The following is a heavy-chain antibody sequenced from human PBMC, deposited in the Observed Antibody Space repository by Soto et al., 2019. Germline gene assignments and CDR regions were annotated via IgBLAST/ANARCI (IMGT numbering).Heavy chain of an antibody. CDR2: INHSGSA. J-gene: IGHJ4*02. Sequence: SETLSLTCAVYCGSFGDYYWSWVRQPPGKGLEWIGEINHSGSAHYNPSLKSRVTISVDTSNSQFSLKLRSVTAADTAVYYCARGVGDYLWGSFRPYLDYWGQGALVTVSS. CDR3: ARGVGDYLWGSFRPYLDY. CDR1: CGSFGDYY. D-gene: IGHD3-16*02. V-gene: IGHV4-34*01.